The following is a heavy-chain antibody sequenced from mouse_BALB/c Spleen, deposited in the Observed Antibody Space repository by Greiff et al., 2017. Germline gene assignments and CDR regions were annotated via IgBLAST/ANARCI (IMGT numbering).Heavy chain of an antibody. CDR3: ARDLGQLGPSGGFYAMDY. CDR1: GFSLTGYG. J-gene: IGHJ4*01. Sequence: VQLQESGPGLVAPSQSLSITCTVSGFSLTGYGVNWVRQPPGKGLEWLGMIWGDGSTDYNSALKSRLSISKDNSKSQVFLKMNSLQTDDTARYYCARDLGQLGPSGGFYAMDYWGQGTSVTVSS. CDR2: IWGDGST. V-gene: IGHV2-6-7*01. D-gene: IGHD3-2*01.